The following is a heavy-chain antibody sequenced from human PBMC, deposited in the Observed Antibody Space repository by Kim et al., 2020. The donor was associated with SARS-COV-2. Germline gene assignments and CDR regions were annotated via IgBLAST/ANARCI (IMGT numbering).Heavy chain of an antibody. Sequence: NGNTKYSQKFQGRVTITRDTSASTAYMELSSLRSEDTAVYYCARMWGVGYWGQGTLVTVSS. V-gene: IGHV1-3*01. D-gene: IGHD3-10*01. CDR3: ARMWGVGY. CDR2: NGNT. J-gene: IGHJ4*02.